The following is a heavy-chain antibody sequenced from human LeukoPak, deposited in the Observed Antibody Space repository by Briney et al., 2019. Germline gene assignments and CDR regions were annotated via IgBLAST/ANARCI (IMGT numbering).Heavy chain of an antibody. Sequence: GGSLRLSCVASGITFNKYWMIWVRQTPGKGLEWVANVNPRGNERHYMDSVEGRFTISRDNAKNTLYLQMNSLRTEDAAVYYCARDRPHNWFDPWGQGTLVTVST. J-gene: IGHJ5*02. V-gene: IGHV3-7*01. CDR2: VNPRGNER. CDR1: GITFNKYW. CDR3: ARDRPHNWFDP.